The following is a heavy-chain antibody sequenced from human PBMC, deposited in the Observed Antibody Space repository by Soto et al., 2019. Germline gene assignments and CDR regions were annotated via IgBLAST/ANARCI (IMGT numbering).Heavy chain of an antibody. CDR3: AKDTYYHDSSGYYIFDY. Sequence: QVQLVESGGGVVQPGRSLRLSCAASGFTFNSYGMHWVRQAPGKGLEWVARISYDGSNTNYVESVKGQFTISRDNSKNTVYLQMNRLRDEETAVYYCAKDTYYHDSSGYYIFDYWGQGTLVTVS. D-gene: IGHD3-22*01. CDR2: ISYDGSNT. J-gene: IGHJ4*02. V-gene: IGHV3-30*18. CDR1: GFTFNSYG.